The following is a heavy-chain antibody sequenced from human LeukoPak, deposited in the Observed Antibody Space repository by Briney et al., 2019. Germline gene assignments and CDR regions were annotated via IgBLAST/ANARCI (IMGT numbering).Heavy chain of an antibody. CDR1: GYIFTGYY. J-gene: IGHJ5*02. V-gene: IGHV1-46*01. CDR3: ARRGLTGARARSNWFDP. Sequence: ASVKVSCKASGYIFTGYYMHWVRQAPGQGLEWMGIINPSGGSTSYAQKFQGRVTMTRDTSTSTVYMELSSLRSEDTAVYYCARRGLTGARARSNWFDPWGQGTLVTVSS. CDR2: INPSGGST. D-gene: IGHD1-26*01.